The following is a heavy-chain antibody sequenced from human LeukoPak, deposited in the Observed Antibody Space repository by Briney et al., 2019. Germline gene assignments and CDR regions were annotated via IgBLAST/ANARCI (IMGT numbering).Heavy chain of an antibody. D-gene: IGHD3-22*01. V-gene: IGHV3-73*01. CDR2: IRSKANSYAT. Sequence: GGSLRLSCATSGFTFSGSAIHWVRQASGKGLEWVGRIRSKANSYATTDVASVRGRFSISRDDSKNTAYLQMNSLKTEDTAVYYCTRPSYDSSVSGVVYWGQGTLVTVSS. CDR3: TRPSYDSSVSGVVY. CDR1: GFTFSGSA. J-gene: IGHJ4*02.